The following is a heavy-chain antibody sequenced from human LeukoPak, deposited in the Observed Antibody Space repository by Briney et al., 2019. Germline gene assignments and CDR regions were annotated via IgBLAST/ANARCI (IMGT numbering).Heavy chain of an antibody. CDR2: ISYDGSNK. J-gene: IGHJ4*02. CDR3: AKSDFLGSSGYDY. V-gene: IGHV3-30*18. D-gene: IGHD3-22*01. Sequence: GGSLRLSCAASGFTFSSYGMHWVRQAPGKGLEWVAVISYDGSNKYYADSVKGRFTISKDNSKNTLYLQMNSLRAEDTAVYYCAKSDFLGSSGYDYWGQGTLVTVSS. CDR1: GFTFSSYG.